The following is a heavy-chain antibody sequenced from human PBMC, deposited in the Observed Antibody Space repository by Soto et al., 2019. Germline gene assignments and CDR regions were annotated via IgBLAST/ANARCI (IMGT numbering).Heavy chain of an antibody. V-gene: IGHV3-48*02. CDR1: GFTFSSYS. Sequence: VQLVESGGGLVQPGGSLRLSCAASGFTFSSYSMNWVRQAPGKGLEWVSYISSSSSTIYYADSVKGRFTISRDNAKNSLYLQMNSLRDEDTAVYYCARGASSGWYNNWFDPWGQGTLVTVSS. D-gene: IGHD6-19*01. CDR3: ARGASSGWYNNWFDP. J-gene: IGHJ5*02. CDR2: ISSSSSTI.